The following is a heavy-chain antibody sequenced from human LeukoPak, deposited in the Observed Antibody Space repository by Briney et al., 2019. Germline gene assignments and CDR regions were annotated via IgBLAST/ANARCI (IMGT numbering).Heavy chain of an antibody. CDR2: VFTSAIINANT. D-gene: IGHD3-22*01. V-gene: IGHV4-4*07. CDR1: GGSISSYY. Sequence: SETLSLTCTVSGGSISSYYWSWIRQPPGKGLEWIGRVFTSAIINANTNYNPALKSRVTMSVDSSKNQFSLKLSSVTAADTAVYYCASEIYYYDSSGYYPWGYYYYMDVWGKGTTVTVSS. J-gene: IGHJ6*03. CDR3: ASEIYYYDSSGYYPWGYYYYMDV.